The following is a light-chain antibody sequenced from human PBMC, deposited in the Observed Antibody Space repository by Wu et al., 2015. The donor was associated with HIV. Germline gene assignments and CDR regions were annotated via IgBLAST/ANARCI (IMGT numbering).Light chain of an antibody. Sequence: DIQMTQSPSTLSASLGDRVTITCRASQSISSWLAWYQQKPGKVPKVLIYKASSLESGVPSRFSGSGSGTDFTLTISSLQPEDVATYYCQKYNTAPWTFGQGTKVEMK. CDR3: QKYNTAPWT. V-gene: IGKV1-5*03. CDR1: QSISSW. J-gene: IGKJ1*01. CDR2: KAS.